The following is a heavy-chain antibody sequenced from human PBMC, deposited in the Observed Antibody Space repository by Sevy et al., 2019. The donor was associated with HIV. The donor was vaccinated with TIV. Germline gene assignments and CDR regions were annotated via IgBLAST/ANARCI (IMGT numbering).Heavy chain of an antibody. CDR2: ISGSGGSK. CDR3: AKDLTIFGVVIGY. CDR1: GFTFSSYA. V-gene: IGHV3-23*01. D-gene: IGHD3-3*01. J-gene: IGHJ4*02. Sequence: GGSLRLSCAASGFTFSSYAMSWVRQAPGKGLEWVSAISGSGGSKYYADSVKGRFTISRDNSKNTLYLQMNSLRAEDTAVYYCAKDLTIFGVVIGYWGQGTLVTVSS.